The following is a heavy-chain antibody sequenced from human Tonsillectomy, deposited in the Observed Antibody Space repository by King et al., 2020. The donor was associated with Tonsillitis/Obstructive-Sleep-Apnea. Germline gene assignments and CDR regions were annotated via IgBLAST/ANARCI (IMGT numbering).Heavy chain of an antibody. V-gene: IGHV7-4-1*02. CDR2: INTNTGNP. CDR1: GYTFTSYA. J-gene: IGHJ5*02. Sequence: QLVQSGSELKKPGASVKVSCKASGYTFTSYAMNWVRQAPGQGLEWRGWINTNTGNPTYAQGFTGRFVFSLDTSVSTAYLQISSLKAEDTAVYYCARDDNYDYVWGSYRYGWGNNWFDPWGQGTLVTVSS. D-gene: IGHD3-16*02. CDR3: ARDDNYDYVWGSYRYGWGNNWFDP.